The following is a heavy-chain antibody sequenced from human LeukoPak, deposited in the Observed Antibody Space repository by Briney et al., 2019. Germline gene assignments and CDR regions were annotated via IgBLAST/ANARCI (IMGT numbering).Heavy chain of an antibody. Sequence: GSLRLSCTASGFSFSTYAMTWVRQAPGKGLEWISSVSSGSRYIYYADSVRGRFTISRDNTKNSLYLLMNNLRAEDTAIYYCARDRPTGASRVFVVQWGQGTPVTVSS. CDR3: ARDRPTGASRVFVVQ. CDR2: VSSGSRYI. D-gene: IGHD2-15*01. CDR1: GFSFSTYA. J-gene: IGHJ4*02. V-gene: IGHV3-21*06.